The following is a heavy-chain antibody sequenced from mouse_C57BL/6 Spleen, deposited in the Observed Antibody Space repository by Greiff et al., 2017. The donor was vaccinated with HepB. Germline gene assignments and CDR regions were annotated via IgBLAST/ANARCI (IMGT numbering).Heavy chain of an antibody. D-gene: IGHD2-4*01. CDR2: INPYNGGT. CDR1: GYTFTDYY. V-gene: IGHV1-19*01. Sequence: VQLQQSGPVLVKPGASVKMSCKASGYTFTDYYMNWVKQSHGKSLEWIGVINPYNGGTSYNQKFKGKATLTVDKSSSTAYMELNSLTSEDSAVYYCARRDYDTWYFDVWGTGTTVTVSS. CDR3: ARRDYDTWYFDV. J-gene: IGHJ1*03.